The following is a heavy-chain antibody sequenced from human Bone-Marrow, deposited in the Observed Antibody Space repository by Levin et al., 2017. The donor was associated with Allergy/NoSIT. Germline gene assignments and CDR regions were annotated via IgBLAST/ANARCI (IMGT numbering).Heavy chain of an antibody. CDR1: GDFISSSNW. Sequence: SETLSLTCTVSGDFISSSNWWSWVRQPPGTGLEWIGEIYHSGSTNYNPSLKSRVTISVDKSKNQFSLKLSSVTAADTAVYYCARDGHYYYYMDVWGKGTTVTVSS. J-gene: IGHJ6*03. D-gene: IGHD3/OR15-3a*01. CDR3: ARDGHYYYYMDV. V-gene: IGHV4-4*02. CDR2: IYHSGST.